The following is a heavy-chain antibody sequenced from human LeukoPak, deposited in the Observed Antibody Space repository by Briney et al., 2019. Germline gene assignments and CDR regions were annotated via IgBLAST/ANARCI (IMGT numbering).Heavy chain of an antibody. J-gene: IGHJ4*02. Sequence: SETLSLTCTVSGGSISSSSYYWGWIRQPPGKGLEWIGSIYYSGSTYYNPSLKSRVTISVDTSKNQFSLKLSSVTAADTAVYYCANRGYSYGYNYWGQGTLVTVSS. CDR3: ANRGYSYGYNY. CDR2: IYYSGST. D-gene: IGHD5-18*01. CDR1: GGSISSSSYY. V-gene: IGHV4-39*07.